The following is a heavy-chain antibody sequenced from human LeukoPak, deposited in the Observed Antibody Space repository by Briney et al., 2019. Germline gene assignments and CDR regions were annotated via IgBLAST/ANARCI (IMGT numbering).Heavy chain of an antibody. J-gene: IGHJ4*02. V-gene: IGHV4-59*01. CDR3: ASTLITFGGLMTFYFDS. Sequence: PSETLSLTCTISGASISDYCWSWIRQSPGKGLEGIGYIYSSGSTNYNPSLNSRVTISVDTSKKHFSLKLTSVTAADTAVYYCASTLITFGGLMTFYFDSWGQGTLVTVSS. D-gene: IGHD3-16*01. CDR2: IYSSGST. CDR1: GASISDYC.